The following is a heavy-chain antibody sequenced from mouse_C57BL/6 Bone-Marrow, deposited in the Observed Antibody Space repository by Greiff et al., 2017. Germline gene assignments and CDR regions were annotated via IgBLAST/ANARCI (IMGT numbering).Heavy chain of an antibody. V-gene: IGHV14-2*01. Sequence: VQLQQPGAELVKPGASVKLSCTASGFNFTDYYMHWVKQRTEQGLEWIGRIDPEDGETKYAQKFQGKATITADTSSNTAYLQLSSLTSEDTAVYYCARTYYSNYDAMDYWGPGTSVTVSS. CDR2: IDPEDGET. D-gene: IGHD2-5*01. J-gene: IGHJ4*01. CDR3: ARTYYSNYDAMDY. CDR1: GFNFTDYY.